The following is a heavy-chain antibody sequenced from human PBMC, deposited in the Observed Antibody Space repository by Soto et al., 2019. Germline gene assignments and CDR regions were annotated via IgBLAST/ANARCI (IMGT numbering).Heavy chain of an antibody. J-gene: IGHJ5*02. CDR2: IYISGST. Sequence: QVQLQESGPGLVKPSQTLSLTCTVSGGSISSGGYYWSWIRQHPGKGLGWIGYIYISGSTYYNPSLTSRVTISADTSKYHSSLKLSAVTSGYSAVYYCARDPAPWGQGHLVTLSS. V-gene: IGHV4-31*03. CDR3: ARDPAP. CDR1: GGSISSGGYY.